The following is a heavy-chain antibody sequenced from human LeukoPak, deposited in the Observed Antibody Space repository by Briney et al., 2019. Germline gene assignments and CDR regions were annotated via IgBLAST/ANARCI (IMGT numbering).Heavy chain of an antibody. Sequence: ASVNVSCTASGYTFTSYYIHWVRQAPGQGLEWMGIINPSGGSTHHAQKFQRRVTTNRDTSTSTVYMELSSLRSEDTDVYYCASGYCNNGVCRTFDIWGQGTLVTVSS. CDR3: ASGYCNNGVCRTFDI. CDR1: GYTFTSYY. D-gene: IGHD2-8*01. CDR2: INPSGGST. V-gene: IGHV1-46*01. J-gene: IGHJ4*02.